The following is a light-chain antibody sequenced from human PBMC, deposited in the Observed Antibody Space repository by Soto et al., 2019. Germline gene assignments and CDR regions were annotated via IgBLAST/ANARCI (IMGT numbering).Light chain of an antibody. CDR2: CNN. CDR1: SSNIGSNT. CDR3: AAWDDSLNGVV. J-gene: IGLJ2*01. Sequence: QSVLTQPPSASGTPGQRVTISCSGSSSNIGSNTVNWYQQLPGTAPKLLIYCNNQRPSGVPDRFSGSKSGTSASLAISGRQSEDDAVYYCAAWDDSLNGVVFGGGTKLTVL. V-gene: IGLV1-44*01.